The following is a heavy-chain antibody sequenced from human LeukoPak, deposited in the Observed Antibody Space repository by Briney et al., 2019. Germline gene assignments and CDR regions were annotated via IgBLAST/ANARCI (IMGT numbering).Heavy chain of an antibody. CDR3: AKEIWPTVTTPGWTYFDY. J-gene: IGHJ4*02. Sequence: GGSLRLSCAASGFTFSSYSMNWVRQAPGKGLEWVSSITSSSSYIYYADSVKGRFTVSRDNSKNTLYVQMNSLRAEDTAVYYCAKEIWPTVTTPGWTYFDYWGQGTLVTVSS. V-gene: IGHV3-21*01. D-gene: IGHD4-17*01. CDR1: GFTFSSYS. CDR2: ITSSSSYI.